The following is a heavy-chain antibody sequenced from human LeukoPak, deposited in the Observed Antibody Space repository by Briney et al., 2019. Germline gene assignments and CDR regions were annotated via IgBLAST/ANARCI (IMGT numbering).Heavy chain of an antibody. CDR2: IYSGGST. CDR1: GFTVSGNY. CDR3: ARDGRIGSSWYSGFDN. J-gene: IGHJ4*02. Sequence: PGGSLRLSCAASGFTVSGNYMSWVRQAPGKGLEWVSVIYSGGSTYYADSVKGRFTISRDNSKNTLYLQMNSLRAEDTAVYCCARDGRIGSSWYSGFDNWGQGTLVTVSS. V-gene: IGHV3-66*01. D-gene: IGHD6-13*01.